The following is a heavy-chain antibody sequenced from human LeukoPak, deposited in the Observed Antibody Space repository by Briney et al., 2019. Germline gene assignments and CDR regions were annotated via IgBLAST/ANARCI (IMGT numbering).Heavy chain of an antibody. D-gene: IGHD5-12*01. Sequence: GGSLRLSCAASGFTFNIYTMYWVRQAPGKGLEWVSGIRHSDGSTYYADSVKGRFTISRDNSKNTLYLQMNSLRAEDTAVYYCAKKSGYLKAVPIDYWGQGTLVTVSS. CDR3: AKKSGYLKAVPIDY. J-gene: IGHJ4*02. V-gene: IGHV3-23*01. CDR1: GFTFNIYT. CDR2: IRHSDGST.